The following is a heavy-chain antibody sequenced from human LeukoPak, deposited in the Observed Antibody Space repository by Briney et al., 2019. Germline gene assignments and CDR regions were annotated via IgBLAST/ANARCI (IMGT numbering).Heavy chain of an antibody. CDR2: ISYDGSNK. CDR3: ARELIQLWFGYDY. Sequence: PGGSLRLSCAASGFTFSSYAMHWVRQAPGKGLEWVAVISYDGSNKYYADSVKGRFTISRDNSKNTLYLQMNSLRAEDTAVYYCARELIQLWFGYDYWGQGTLVTVSS. J-gene: IGHJ4*02. D-gene: IGHD5-18*01. CDR1: GFTFSSYA. V-gene: IGHV3-30*04.